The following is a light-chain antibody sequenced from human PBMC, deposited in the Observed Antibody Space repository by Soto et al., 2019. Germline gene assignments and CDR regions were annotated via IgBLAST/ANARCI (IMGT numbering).Light chain of an antibody. V-gene: IGKV3-11*01. CDR2: DAS. CDR1: QSVSRY. Sequence: EIVLTQSPATLSLSPGERATLSCRASQSVSRYVAWYQQKPGQAPRLLIFDASTRATGIPARFSGSGSGTDLPLTISRLETEDFAVYYCQQRRNWPYTFGQGTKV. J-gene: IGKJ2*01. CDR3: QQRRNWPYT.